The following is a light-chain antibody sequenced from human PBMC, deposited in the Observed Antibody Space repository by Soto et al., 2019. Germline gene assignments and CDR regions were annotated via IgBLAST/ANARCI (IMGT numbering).Light chain of an antibody. Sequence: EIVLTQSPGTLSLPPGEGATLSCRASQSVSNNYLAWYQQKPGQAPRLLISGASSRATGVPDRFSGSGSGTDFTLTISRLESEDFAVYYCQRYGSSPPHTFXQGTRMEIK. J-gene: IGKJ5*01. CDR1: QSVSNNY. CDR2: GAS. V-gene: IGKV3-20*01. CDR3: QRYGSSPPHT.